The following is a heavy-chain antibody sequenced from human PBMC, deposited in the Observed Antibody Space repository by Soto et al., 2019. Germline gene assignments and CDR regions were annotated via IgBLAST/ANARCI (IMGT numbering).Heavy chain of an antibody. J-gene: IGHJ4*02. CDR2: ISSSSNAI. Sequence: PGGSLRLSCAASGFTFSTYEMYWVRQAPGKGLEWVSYISSSSNAIYYGGSVKGRFTISRDNAKNSLHLRMSSLRAEDTAIYYCARGGSSGWFFLDYWGQGALVTVSS. CDR3: ARGGSSGWFFLDY. V-gene: IGHV3-48*03. D-gene: IGHD6-19*01. CDR1: GFTFSTYE.